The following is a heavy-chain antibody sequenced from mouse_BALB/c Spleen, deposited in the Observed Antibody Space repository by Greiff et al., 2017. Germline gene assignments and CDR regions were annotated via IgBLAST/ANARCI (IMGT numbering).Heavy chain of an antibody. CDR1: GYTFTDYW. D-gene: IGHD1-2*01. J-gene: IGHJ3*01. V-gene: IGHV1-69*01. CDR3: ARGGTTAAWFAY. CDR2: IDTSDSYT. Sequence: QVQLQQPGAELVMPGASVKMSCKASGYTFTDYWMHWVKQRPGQGLEWIGAIDTSDSYTSYNQKFKGKATLTVDESSSTAYMQLSSLTSEDSAVYYCARGGTTAAWFAYWGQGTLVTVSA.